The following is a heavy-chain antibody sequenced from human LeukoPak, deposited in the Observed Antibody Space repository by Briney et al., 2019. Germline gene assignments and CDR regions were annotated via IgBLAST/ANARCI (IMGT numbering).Heavy chain of an antibody. V-gene: IGHV3-7*01. Sequence: GGSLRLSCAASGFTFSSYWMSWVRQAPGKGLEWVANIKQDGSEKYYVDSVKGRFTISRDNSKNTLYLQMNSLRAEDTAVYYCARAMAAGTRYYYGMDVWGQGTTVTVSS. D-gene: IGHD6-13*01. CDR1: GFTFSSYW. J-gene: IGHJ6*02. CDR3: ARAMAAGTRYYYGMDV. CDR2: IKQDGSEK.